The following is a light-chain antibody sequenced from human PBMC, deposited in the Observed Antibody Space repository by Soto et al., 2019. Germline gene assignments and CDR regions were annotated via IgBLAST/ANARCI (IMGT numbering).Light chain of an antibody. V-gene: IGLV2-14*01. Sequence: QSVLTQPASVSGSPGQSIIISCTGTSSDVGGYNYVSWYQHHPGKAPKLMIYEVSNRPSGVSNRFSGSKSGNTASLTISGLQAEDEADYYCSSYTSSSTRVFGGGTKLTVL. CDR2: EVS. CDR1: SSDVGGYNY. J-gene: IGLJ3*02. CDR3: SSYTSSSTRV.